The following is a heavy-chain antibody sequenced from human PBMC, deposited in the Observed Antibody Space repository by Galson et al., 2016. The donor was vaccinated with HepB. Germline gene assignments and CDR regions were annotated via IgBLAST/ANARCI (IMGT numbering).Heavy chain of an antibody. CDR2: IARSGNI. J-gene: IGHJ4*02. CDR1: GYSISSDYF. V-gene: IGHV4-38-2*01. D-gene: IGHD1-14*01. Sequence: ETLSLTCAVSGYSISSDYFWGWIRQPPVKGLEWIGTIARSGNIHYNPSLKSRVTMSVDTSKNQFSLKLSSVTASDTAVYYCVTRNPSSASDYWGQGTLVTVSS. CDR3: VTRNPSSASDY.